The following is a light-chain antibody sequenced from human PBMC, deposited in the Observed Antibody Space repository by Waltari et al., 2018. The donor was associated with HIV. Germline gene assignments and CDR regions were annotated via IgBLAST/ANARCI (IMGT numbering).Light chain of an antibody. CDR3: SSYISTTTL. V-gene: IGLV2-14*01. Sequence: QSAPTQPASVSGSPGQSITISCTGTSSDIGHYKYVSWYQQSPGKAPKPMIYEVSKRPSGVSNRFSGSKSGNTASLTISGLQAEDEADYYCSSYISTTTLFGTGTKVTVL. CDR2: EVS. CDR1: SSDIGHYKY. J-gene: IGLJ1*01.